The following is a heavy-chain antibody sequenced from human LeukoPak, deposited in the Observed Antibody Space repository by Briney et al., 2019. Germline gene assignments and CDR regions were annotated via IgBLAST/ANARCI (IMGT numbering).Heavy chain of an antibody. CDR3: ARDPPLTLFGVVTPTPGNWFDP. J-gene: IGHJ5*02. CDR2: ISTSSTYI. Sequence: GGSLRLSCAASGFIFSSYSMNWVRQAPGKGLEWVSSISTSSTYIYYADSVEGRFTISRDNAKNLLYLQMNSLRVEDTAVYYGARDPPLTLFGVVTPTPGNWFDPWGQGTLVTVSS. D-gene: IGHD3-3*01. CDR1: GFIFSSYS. V-gene: IGHV3-21*06.